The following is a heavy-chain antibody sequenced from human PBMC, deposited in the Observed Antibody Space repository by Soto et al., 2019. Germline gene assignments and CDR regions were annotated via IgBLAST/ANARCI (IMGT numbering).Heavy chain of an antibody. CDR3: ARVPDDELELADYYYYYMDV. D-gene: IGHD1-7*01. V-gene: IGHV1-18*01. J-gene: IGHJ6*03. Sequence: GASVKVSCKASGYTFTSYGISWVRQAPGQGLEWMGWISAYNGNTNYAQKLQGRVTMTTDTSTSTAYMELRGLRSNDTAVYYCARVPDDELELADYYYYYMDVCGKGTTVIVSS. CDR1: GYTFTSYG. CDR2: ISAYNGNT.